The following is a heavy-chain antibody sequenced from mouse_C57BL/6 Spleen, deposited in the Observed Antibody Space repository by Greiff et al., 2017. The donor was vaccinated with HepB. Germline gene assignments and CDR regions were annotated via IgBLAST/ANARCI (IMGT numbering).Heavy chain of an antibody. CDR3: TRGGYSNYRFAY. V-gene: IGHV5-9-1*02. J-gene: IGHJ3*01. CDR1: GFTFSSYA. CDR2: ISSGGDYI. D-gene: IGHD2-5*01. Sequence: EVHLVESGEGLVKPGGSLKLSCAASGFTFSSYAMSWVRQTPEKRLEWVAYISSGGDYIYYADTVKGRFTISRDNARNTLYLQMSSLKSEDTAMYYCTRGGYSNYRFAYWGQGTLVTVSA.